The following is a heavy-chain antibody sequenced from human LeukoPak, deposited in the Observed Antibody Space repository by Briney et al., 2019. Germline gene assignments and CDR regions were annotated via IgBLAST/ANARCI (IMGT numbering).Heavy chain of an antibody. CDR2: ISSSSSTI. Sequence: GGSLRLSCATSGFTLSSYSMNWVRQAPGKELEWISYISSSSSTIYYADSVKGRFTVSRDNAKNSLYLQMNSLRAEDTAMYYCARLQYSFLYGSGSYGVDYWGQGTLVTVSS. V-gene: IGHV3-48*04. D-gene: IGHD3-10*01. J-gene: IGHJ4*02. CDR1: GFTLSSYS. CDR3: ARLQYSFLYGSGSYGVDY.